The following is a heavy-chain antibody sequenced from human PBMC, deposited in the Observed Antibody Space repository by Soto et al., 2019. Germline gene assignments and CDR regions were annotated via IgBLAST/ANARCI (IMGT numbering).Heavy chain of an antibody. CDR3: ARRAETNGWNGFGADKYYFDF. Sequence: ASVKVSCKASGYTFTSYDIYWVRQATGQGLEWMGWMNPSTGSSGYAQKFQGRVTMTSDTSISTAHMELSSLRSEDTAAYYCARRAETNGWNGFGADKYYFDFWGQGTLVTV. CDR2: MNPSTGSS. D-gene: IGHD1-1*01. J-gene: IGHJ4*02. V-gene: IGHV1-8*01. CDR1: GYTFTSYD.